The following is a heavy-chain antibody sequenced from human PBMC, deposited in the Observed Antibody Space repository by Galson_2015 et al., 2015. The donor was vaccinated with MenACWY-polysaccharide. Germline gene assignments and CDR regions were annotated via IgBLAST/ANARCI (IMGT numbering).Heavy chain of an antibody. V-gene: IGHV3-23*01. CDR3: AREGSRIVFHAFDT. J-gene: IGHJ3*02. CDR2: ITASGATT. CDR1: GFTFNTFA. Sequence: SLRLSCATSGFTFNTFAMSWVRQAPGKGLEWVSGITASGATTYYADSVKGRFTISRDNSKNTVFLEMNTLGAEDTAVYYCAREGSRIVFHAFDTWGQGTMVTVSS. D-gene: IGHD2-15*01.